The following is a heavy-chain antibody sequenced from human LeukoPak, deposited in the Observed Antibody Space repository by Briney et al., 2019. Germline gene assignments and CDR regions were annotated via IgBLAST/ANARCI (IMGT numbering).Heavy chain of an antibody. V-gene: IGHV3-21*01. CDR3: ARRYQLLYDAFDI. J-gene: IGHJ3*02. CDR1: GVTFSSYS. CDR2: ISSSSSYI. D-gene: IGHD2-2*02. Sequence: KPGGSLRLSCAASGVTFSSYSMNWVRQAPGKGLEWVSSISSSSSYIYYADSVKGRFTISRDNTKNSLYLQMNSLRAEDTAVYYCARRYQLLYDAFDIWGQGTMVTVSS.